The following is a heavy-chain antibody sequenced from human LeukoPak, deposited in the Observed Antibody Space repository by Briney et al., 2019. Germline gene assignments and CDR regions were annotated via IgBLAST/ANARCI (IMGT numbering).Heavy chain of an antibody. Sequence: SETLSLTCTVSGGSISSSSYYWGWIRQPPGKGLEWIGSIYYSGSTYYNPSLKSRVTISVDTSKKRFSLKLSSVTAADTAVYYCARHDGSTAWYGDALDIWGQGTMVTVSS. J-gene: IGHJ3*02. CDR3: ARHDGSTAWYGDALDI. V-gene: IGHV4-39*01. CDR1: GGSISSSSYY. CDR2: IYYSGST. D-gene: IGHD3-22*01.